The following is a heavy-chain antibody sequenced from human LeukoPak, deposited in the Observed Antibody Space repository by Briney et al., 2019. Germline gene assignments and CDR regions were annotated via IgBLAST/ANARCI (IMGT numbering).Heavy chain of an antibody. CDR2: IYSGGST. CDR3: ARLSSGGSWIRAVFDY. CDR1: GFTVSSNY. D-gene: IGHD2-15*01. Sequence: GGSLRLSCAASGFTVSSNYMSWVRQAPGKGLEWVSIIYSGGSTYYADFVKGRFAISRDNSKNTVYLQMNSLRAEDTAVYYCARLSSGGSWIRAVFDYWGQGTLVTVSS. V-gene: IGHV3-53*01. J-gene: IGHJ4*02.